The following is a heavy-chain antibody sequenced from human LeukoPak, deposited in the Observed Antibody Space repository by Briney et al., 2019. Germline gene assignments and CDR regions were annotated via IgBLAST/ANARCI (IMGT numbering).Heavy chain of an antibody. CDR2: ISSSSSTI. CDR1: GFTFTSYS. J-gene: IGHJ5*02. V-gene: IGHV3-48*01. D-gene: IGHD3-3*01. CDR3: AKRLRITIFGDNDP. Sequence: GGSLRPSCAASGFTFTSYSMNWARQAPGKGLEWISYISSSSSTISYADSVKGRFTISRDNSKNTLYLQMNSLRAEDTAVYYCAKRLRITIFGDNDPWGQGTLVTVSS.